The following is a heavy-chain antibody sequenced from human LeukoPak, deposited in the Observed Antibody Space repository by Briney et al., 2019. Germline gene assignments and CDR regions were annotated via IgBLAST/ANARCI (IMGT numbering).Heavy chain of an antibody. Sequence: SETLSLTCTVSGGSISSSSYYWGWIRQPPGKGPEWIGSIYYSGSTYYDPSLKSRVTISVDTSKNQFSLKLSSVTAADTAVYYCARMVRGDSTFDYWGQGTLVTVSS. CDR3: ARMVRGDSTFDY. CDR2: IYYSGST. J-gene: IGHJ4*02. CDR1: GGSISSSSYY. V-gene: IGHV4-39*01. D-gene: IGHD3-10*01.